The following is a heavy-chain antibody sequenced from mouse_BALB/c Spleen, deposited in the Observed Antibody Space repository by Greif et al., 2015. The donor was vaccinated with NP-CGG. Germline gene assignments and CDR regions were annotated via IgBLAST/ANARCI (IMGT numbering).Heavy chain of an antibody. Sequence: EVNVVESGGGLVQPGGSRKLSCAASGFTFSSFGMHWVRQAPEKGLEWVAYISSGSSTIYFADTVKGRFTISRDNPKNTLFLQMTSLRSEDTAMYYCATYDYDEAYWGQGTLVTVSA. D-gene: IGHD2-4*01. CDR2: ISSGSSTI. V-gene: IGHV5-17*02. J-gene: IGHJ3*01. CDR3: ATYDYDEAY. CDR1: GFTFSSFG.